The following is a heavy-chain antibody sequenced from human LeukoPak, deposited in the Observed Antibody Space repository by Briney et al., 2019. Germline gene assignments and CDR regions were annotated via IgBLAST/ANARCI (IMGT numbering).Heavy chain of an antibody. CDR1: GYTFTAYW. J-gene: IGHJ4*02. CDR3: AREAYGSGEV. V-gene: IGHV5-51*01. Sequence: GESLKISCEASGYTFTAYWIGWVRQMPGEGLEWVGVIFPGDSNTRYMPPFQGQVTISADKPISTAYLQWSSLKASDTAIYYCAREAYGSGEVWGQGTLVTVSS. D-gene: IGHD3-10*01. CDR2: IFPGDSNT.